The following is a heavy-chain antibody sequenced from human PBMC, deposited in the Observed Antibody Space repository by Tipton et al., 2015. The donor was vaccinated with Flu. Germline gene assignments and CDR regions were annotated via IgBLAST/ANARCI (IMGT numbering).Heavy chain of an antibody. CDR3: ARDQCGGGDCYRSLDY. J-gene: IGHJ4*02. V-gene: IGHV3-53*05. CDR1: GFSVSRNY. Sequence: SLRLSCAASGFSVSRNYMSWVRQAPGKGLEWVSVIYSGGSTDYADSVKGRFTISRDNSKNTLYLQMGSLRAEDMAVYYCARDQCGGGDCYRSLDYWGQGALVTVSS. CDR2: IYSGGST. D-gene: IGHD2-21*02.